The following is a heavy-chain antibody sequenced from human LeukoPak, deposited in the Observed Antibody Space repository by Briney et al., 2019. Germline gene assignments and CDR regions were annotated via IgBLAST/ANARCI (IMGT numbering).Heavy chain of an antibody. CDR2: IYYSGST. D-gene: IGHD1-26*01. CDR3: ARGALILGATSFDY. CDR1: GGSIISYY. Sequence: NPSETLSLTCTVSGGSIISYYWSWIRQPPGRGLEWIGYIYYSGSTNYNPSLKSRVTISVDTSRNQFSLKLSSVTAADTAVYYCARGALILGATSFDYWGQGTLVTVSS. V-gene: IGHV4-59*01. J-gene: IGHJ4*02.